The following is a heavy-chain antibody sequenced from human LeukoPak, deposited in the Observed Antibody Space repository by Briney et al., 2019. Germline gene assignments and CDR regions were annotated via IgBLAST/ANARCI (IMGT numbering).Heavy chain of an antibody. J-gene: IGHJ4*02. D-gene: IGHD6-13*01. V-gene: IGHV4-59*01. CDR1: GASISSYY. CDR3: ARENSSRIDY. CDR2: VYYSGST. Sequence: PSETLSLPCTVSGASISSYYWSWIRQPPGKGLEWIGYVYYSGSTNYNPSLKSRVTLSVDTSKNHFSLKLSSVTAADTAVYYCARENSSRIDYWGQGTLVTVSS.